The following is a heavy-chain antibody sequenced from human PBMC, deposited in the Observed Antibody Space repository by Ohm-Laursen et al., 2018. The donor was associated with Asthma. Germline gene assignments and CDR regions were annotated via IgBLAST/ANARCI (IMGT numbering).Heavy chain of an antibody. D-gene: IGHD3-22*01. V-gene: IGHV1-3*01. J-gene: IGHJ3*02. CDR1: GYTFTSYA. Sequence: VKVSCKASGYTFTSYAMHWVRQAPGQRLEWMGWINAGNGNTKYSQKFQGRVTITRDTSASTAYMELSSLRSEDTAVYYCARAYYYDSSGYGAFDIWGQGTMVTVSS. CDR2: INAGNGNT. CDR3: ARAYYYDSSGYGAFDI.